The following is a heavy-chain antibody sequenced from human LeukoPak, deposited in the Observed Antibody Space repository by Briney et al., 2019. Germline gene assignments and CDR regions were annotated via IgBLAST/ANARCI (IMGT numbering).Heavy chain of an antibody. CDR3: ARDPLAYCGGDCYAPFDY. Sequence: GGSLRLSCAASGFTFSSYSMNWVRQAPGKGLEWVSSISSSSSYIYYADSVKGRFTISRDNSKNTLYLQMNSLRAEDTAVYYCARDPLAYCGGDCYAPFDYWGQGTLVTVSS. J-gene: IGHJ4*02. CDR2: ISSSSSYI. V-gene: IGHV3-21*01. D-gene: IGHD2-21*02. CDR1: GFTFSSYS.